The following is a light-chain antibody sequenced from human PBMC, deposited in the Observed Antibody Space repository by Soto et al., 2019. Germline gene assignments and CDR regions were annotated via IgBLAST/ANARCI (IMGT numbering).Light chain of an antibody. CDR1: QSVSSSY. Sequence: EIVLTQSPGTLSLSPGERATHSCRASQSVSSSYLAWYQQKPGQAPRLLIYGASGRATGIPDRFSGSGSGTDVTLTISRLEPEDVAVYYCQQYGSSPSFTFGPGTKVDIK. CDR3: QQYGSSPSFT. V-gene: IGKV3-20*01. J-gene: IGKJ3*01. CDR2: GAS.